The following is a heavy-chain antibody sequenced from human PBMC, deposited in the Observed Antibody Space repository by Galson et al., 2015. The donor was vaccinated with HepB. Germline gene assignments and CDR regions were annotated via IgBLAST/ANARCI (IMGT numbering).Heavy chain of an antibody. J-gene: IGHJ5*02. CDR1: GYTFTSYG. D-gene: IGHD1-1*01. Sequence: SVKVSCKASGYTFTSYGISWVRQAPGQGLEWMGWISAYNGNTNYAQKLQGRVTMTTDTSTSTAYMELRSLRSDDTAVYYCAAKLEPRGWFDPWGQGTLVTVSS. V-gene: IGHV1-18*04. CDR3: AAKLEPRGWFDP. CDR2: ISAYNGNT.